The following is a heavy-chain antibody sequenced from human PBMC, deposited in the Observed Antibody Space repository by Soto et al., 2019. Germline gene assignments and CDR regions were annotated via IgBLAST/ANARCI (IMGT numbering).Heavy chain of an antibody. V-gene: IGHV3-48*01. CDR2: ISSSSSTI. Sequence: EVQLVESGGGLVQPGGSLRLSCAASGITFSSYSMNWVRQAPGKGLEWVSYISSSSSTIYYADSVKGRFTISRDNAKNSLYLQMNSLRAEDTAVYYCARAKNSYWYFDLWGRGTLVTVS. CDR3: ARAKNSYWYFDL. D-gene: IGHD1-7*01. J-gene: IGHJ2*01. CDR1: GITFSSYS.